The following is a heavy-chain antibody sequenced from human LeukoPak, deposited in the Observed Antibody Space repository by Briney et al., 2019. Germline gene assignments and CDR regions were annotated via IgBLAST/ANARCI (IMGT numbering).Heavy chain of an antibody. CDR2: ISGSGGST. V-gene: IGHV3-23*01. Sequence: GGSLRLSCAASGFTFSNYAMSWVPQAPGKGLEWVSAISGSGGSTHYADSVKGRFTISRDNSKNTLYLQMNSLRDEDAAVYYCARDDFYASDIWGQGTMVTVSS. CDR3: ARDDFYASDI. J-gene: IGHJ3*02. CDR1: GFTFSNYA. D-gene: IGHD2-21*02.